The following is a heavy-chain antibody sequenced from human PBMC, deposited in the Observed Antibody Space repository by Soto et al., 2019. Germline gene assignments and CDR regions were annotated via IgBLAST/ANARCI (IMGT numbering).Heavy chain of an antibody. J-gene: IGHJ4*02. CDR3: ATSTVSYVDIVSSTTRGYFDH. D-gene: IGHD5-12*01. V-gene: IGHV5-51*01. Sequence: GESLKISCEGSGYNFNTYWIGWVRQMPGKGLEWMALIYPGDSDTRYSPSFEGQVTLSVDRSISTAYLQWSSLKASDTAIYYCATSTVSYVDIVSSTTRGYFDHWGQGALVTVSS. CDR1: GYNFNTYW. CDR2: IYPGDSDT.